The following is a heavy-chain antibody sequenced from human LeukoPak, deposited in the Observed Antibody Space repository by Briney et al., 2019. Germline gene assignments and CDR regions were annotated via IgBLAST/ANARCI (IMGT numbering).Heavy chain of an antibody. Sequence: ASVKVSCKASGYTFTSYGISWVRQAPGQGLEWMRWINTYNGNTNYAQKLQARVTMTTDTSTGTAYMELRSLRSDDTAVYYCARKYCGGDCYASDIRGQGTMVTVSS. J-gene: IGHJ3*02. V-gene: IGHV1-18*01. CDR1: GYTFTSYG. CDR3: ARKYCGGDCYASDI. CDR2: INTYNGNT. D-gene: IGHD2-21*02.